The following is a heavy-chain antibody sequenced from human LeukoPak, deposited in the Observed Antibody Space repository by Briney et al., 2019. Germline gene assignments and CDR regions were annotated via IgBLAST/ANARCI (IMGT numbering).Heavy chain of an antibody. CDR1: GFTFGSYA. CDR3: ARGGVATVRFYFDY. CDR2: TFSNGNIA. D-gene: IGHD5-12*01. J-gene: IGHJ4*02. Sequence: PGGSLRLSCTGSGFTFGSYALHWVRQAPGKGLEWVAVTFSNGNIAYYGDSVKGRSTISRDNSKNTLYLQMNSLRSEDTAIYYCARGGVATVRFYFDYWGQGALVTVSS. V-gene: IGHV3-30-3*01.